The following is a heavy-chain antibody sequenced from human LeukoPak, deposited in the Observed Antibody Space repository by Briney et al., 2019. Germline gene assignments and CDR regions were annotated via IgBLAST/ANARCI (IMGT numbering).Heavy chain of an antibody. J-gene: IGHJ4*02. D-gene: IGHD6-19*01. CDR3: ARLSRGAVADY. CDR2: IYTSGST. Sequence: SETLSLTCTVSGGSISSYYWSWIRQPAGKGLQWIGRIYTSGSTNYNPSLKSRVTLSEDTSENQLSLKVSSVTAADTAVYYCARLSRGAVADYWGQGTLVTVSS. CDR1: GGSISSYY. V-gene: IGHV4-4*07.